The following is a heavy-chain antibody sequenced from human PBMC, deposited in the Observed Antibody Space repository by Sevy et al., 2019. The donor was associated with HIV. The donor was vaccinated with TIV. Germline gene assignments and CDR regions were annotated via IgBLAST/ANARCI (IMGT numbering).Heavy chain of an antibody. D-gene: IGHD2-15*01. J-gene: IGHJ3*02. CDR1: GFTFSNYA. CDR3: SSPRYGSGGSCYRDAFDI. Sequence: GGSLRLSCAASGFTFSNYAMSWVRQAPGKGLEWVSAISGSGGSTYYADSVKGRFTISRDNSKNTLFLQMNSLRAEDTAVYYCSSPRYGSGGSCYRDAFDIWGQGTMVTVSS. V-gene: IGHV3-23*01. CDR2: ISGSGGST.